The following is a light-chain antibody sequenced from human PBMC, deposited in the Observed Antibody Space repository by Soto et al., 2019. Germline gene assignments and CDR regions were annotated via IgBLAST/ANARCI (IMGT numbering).Light chain of an antibody. J-gene: IGKJ4*01. CDR2: LGS. V-gene: IGKV2-28*01. CDR1: QSLLHSNGYNF. CDR3: MQTLQTPIT. Sequence: DIVMTQSPLSQPVTPGEPASISCRSSQSLLHSNGYNFLDWYLQKPGQSPQLLIYLGSNRASGVPDRFSGSGSGTDFTLKISRVEAEDVGVYYCMQTLQTPITFGGGTKVEIK.